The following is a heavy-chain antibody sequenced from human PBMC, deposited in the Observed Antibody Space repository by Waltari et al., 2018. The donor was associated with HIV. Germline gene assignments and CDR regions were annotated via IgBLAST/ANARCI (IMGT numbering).Heavy chain of an antibody. J-gene: IGHJ6*02. V-gene: IGHV3-74*01. CDR3: ARYRPEVHYYNGMDV. Sequence: EVQLVESGGGSLQAGGSLRLSCAASGFAFRGYYMFWVRQAPGKGVVWVSRSSRGGSTTSYADSGKGRFSDSRDNARNTLYLQMNSLRAEDTAVYYCARYRPEVHYYNGMDVWGQGTTVTVSS. D-gene: IGHD3-16*02. CDR2: SSRGGSTT. CDR1: GFAFRGYY.